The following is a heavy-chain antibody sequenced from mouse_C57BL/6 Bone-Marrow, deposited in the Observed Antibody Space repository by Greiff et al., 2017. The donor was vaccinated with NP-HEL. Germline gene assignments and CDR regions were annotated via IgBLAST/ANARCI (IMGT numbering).Heavy chain of an antibody. CDR1: GFTFSDYY. CDR3: ARPAIYYYGSGYFDV. D-gene: IGHD1-1*01. V-gene: IGHV5-12*01. J-gene: IGHJ1*03. Sequence: EVQGVESGGGLVQPGGSLKLSCAASGFTFSDYYMYWVRQTPEKRLEWVAYISNGGGSTYYPDTVKGRFTISRDNAKNTLYLQMSRLKSEDTAMYYCARPAIYYYGSGYFDVWGTGTTVTVSS. CDR2: ISNGGGST.